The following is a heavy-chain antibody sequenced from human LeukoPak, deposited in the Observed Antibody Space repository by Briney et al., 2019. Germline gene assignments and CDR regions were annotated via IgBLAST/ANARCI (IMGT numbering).Heavy chain of an antibody. Sequence: PGGSLRLSCTTSGFTFDFYAMHWVRQAPGKGLEWVAVMSYDGRYRYYADSAKGRFTVSRDNSKRTLYLEMSSLRPEDTAPYYCARSELYYGSESYYHLDYWGHGTLVTVSS. J-gene: IGHJ4*01. V-gene: IGHV3-30*03. CDR3: ARSELYYGSESYYHLDY. CDR1: GFTFDFYA. CDR2: MSYDGRYR. D-gene: IGHD3-10*01.